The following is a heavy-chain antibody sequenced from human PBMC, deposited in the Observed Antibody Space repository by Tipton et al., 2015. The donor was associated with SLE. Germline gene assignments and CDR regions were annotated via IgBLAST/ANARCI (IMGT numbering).Heavy chain of an antibody. Sequence: GLVKPSETLSPTCAVSGYPVSSGYYWGWIRQPPGKGLEWIGSIYHSGSTYYNPSLKSRVTISVDTSKNQFSLKLSSVTAADTAVYYCARGGPDYGGYWGQGTLVTVSS. CDR3: ARGGPDYGGY. V-gene: IGHV4-38-2*01. J-gene: IGHJ4*02. D-gene: IGHD3-16*01. CDR1: GYPVSSGYY. CDR2: IYHSGST.